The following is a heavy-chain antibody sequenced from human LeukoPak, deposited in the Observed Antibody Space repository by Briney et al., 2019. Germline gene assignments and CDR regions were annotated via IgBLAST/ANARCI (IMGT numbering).Heavy chain of an antibody. CDR1: GFTFSSFW. CDR2: IKQDGSEN. J-gene: IGHJ4*02. Sequence: GGSLRLSCAASGFTFSSFWMTWVRQAPGKGLEWVASIKQDGSENYYVDSVKGRFTIPRDNAKDSLYLQLNSLRAEDTAVYYCARDSGTLEYWGQGTLVTVSS. D-gene: IGHD3-10*01. V-gene: IGHV3-7*01. CDR3: ARDSGTLEY.